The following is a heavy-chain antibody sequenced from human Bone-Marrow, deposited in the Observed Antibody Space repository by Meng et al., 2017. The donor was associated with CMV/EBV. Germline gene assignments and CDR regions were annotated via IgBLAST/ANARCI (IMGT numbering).Heavy chain of an antibody. V-gene: IGHV1-69*05. D-gene: IGHD5-12*01. Sequence: SVKVSCKASGGTFSSYAISWVRQAPGQGLEWMGGIIPIFGTANYAQKFQGRVTITTDESTSTAYMELSSLRSEDTAVYYCARASGYDVNYYYYYGMDVWGQGTSATVSS. CDR3: ARASGYDVNYYYYYGMDV. CDR2: IIPIFGTA. CDR1: GGTFSSYA. J-gene: IGHJ6*02.